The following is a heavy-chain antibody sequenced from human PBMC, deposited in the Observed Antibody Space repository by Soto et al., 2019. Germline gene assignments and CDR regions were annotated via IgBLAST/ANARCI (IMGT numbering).Heavy chain of an antibody. V-gene: IGHV4-39*01. CDR3: ARRGRLTPGYFDP. CDR1: GGSISSSSYY. CDR2: ISYTGNT. Sequence: QLHLQESGPGLVKPSETLSLTCTVSGGSISSSSYYWDWIRQPPGKALEWIESISYTGNTYSNPSLKSRVTTSVDTSNNQISLKLSSVTAADTAIYYCARRGRLTPGYFDPWGQGTLVTVSS. J-gene: IGHJ5*02. D-gene: IGHD2-15*01.